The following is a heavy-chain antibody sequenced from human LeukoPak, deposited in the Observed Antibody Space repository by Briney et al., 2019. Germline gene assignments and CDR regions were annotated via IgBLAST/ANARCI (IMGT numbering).Heavy chain of an antibody. Sequence: ASVKVSCKASGYTFTSYGISWVRQAPGQGLEWMGWISAYNGNTNYAQKLQGRVTMTTDTSTSTAYMELMSLRSDDTAVYYCARDGRYYDSSGYPSGDWGQGTLVTVSS. J-gene: IGHJ4*02. CDR2: ISAYNGNT. CDR3: ARDGRYYDSSGYPSGD. V-gene: IGHV1-18*01. CDR1: GYTFTSYG. D-gene: IGHD3-22*01.